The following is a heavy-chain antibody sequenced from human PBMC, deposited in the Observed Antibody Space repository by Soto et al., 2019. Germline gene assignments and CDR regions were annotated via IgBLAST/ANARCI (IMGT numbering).Heavy chain of an antibody. CDR2: ILGSGGT. J-gene: IGHJ5*02. V-gene: IGHV3-23*01. Sequence: AGGSLRLSCAASGFTFPKYAMMWIRQAPGKGLEWISGILGSGGTYHADSVMGRFTISKDNSRNTLYLQMNSLRAEDTAVYYCAKGAVYGDGLWLPESWGQGTLVTVSS. CDR1: GFTFPKYA. D-gene: IGHD4-17*01. CDR3: AKGAVYGDGLWLPES.